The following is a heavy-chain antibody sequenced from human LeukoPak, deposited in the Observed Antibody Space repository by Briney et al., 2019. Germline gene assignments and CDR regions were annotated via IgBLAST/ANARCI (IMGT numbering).Heavy chain of an antibody. J-gene: IGHJ6*03. V-gene: IGHV1-8*01. CDR2: MNPNSGNT. CDR3: ASGSSGWYELYYYYYYMDV. Sequence: ASVKVSCKASGYTFTSYDINWVRQATGQGLEWMGWMNPNSGNTGYAQKFQGRVTMTRNTSISTAYMELSSLRSEDTAVYYCASGSSGWYELYYYYYYMDVWGKGTTVTVSS. CDR1: GYTFTSYD. D-gene: IGHD6-19*01.